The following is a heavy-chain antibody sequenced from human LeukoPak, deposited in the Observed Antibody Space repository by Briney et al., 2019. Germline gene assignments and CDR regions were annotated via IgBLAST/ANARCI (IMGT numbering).Heavy chain of an antibody. V-gene: IGHV1-46*01. CDR2: INPSGGST. D-gene: IGHD5-18*01. CDR3: ASLRGHSYGQDYYYYGMDV. J-gene: IGHJ6*02. Sequence: GASVKVSCKASGYTFTSYYMHWVRQAPGQGLEWMGIINPSGGSTSYAQKFQGRVTVTRDTSASTAYMELSSLRSEDTAVYYCASLRGHSYGQDYYYYGMDVWGQGTTVTVSS. CDR1: GYTFTSYY.